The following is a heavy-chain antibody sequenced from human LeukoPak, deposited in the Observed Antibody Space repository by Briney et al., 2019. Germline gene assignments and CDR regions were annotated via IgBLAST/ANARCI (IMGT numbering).Heavy chain of an antibody. V-gene: IGHV3-33*01. CDR1: GFSFNTYG. Sequence: GGSLRLSCTASGFSFNTYGMHWVRQVPGKGLEWLAVTYGDGDNRYYADSVKARFTISRDNGRKTIYLQMNNLRDEDTAVYYCATGSGYYYSHWGQGILVTVSS. CDR3: ATGSGYYYSH. D-gene: IGHD3-22*01. CDR2: TYGDGDNR. J-gene: IGHJ4*02.